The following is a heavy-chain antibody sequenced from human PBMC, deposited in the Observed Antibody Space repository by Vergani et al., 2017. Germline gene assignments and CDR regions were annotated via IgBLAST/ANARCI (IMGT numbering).Heavy chain of an antibody. CDR2: IYYSGST. D-gene: IGHD3-22*01. J-gene: IGHJ6*02. Sequence: QVQLQESGPGLVKPSETLSLTCTVSGGSISSHYWSWIRQPPGKGLEWIGYIYYSGSTNYNPSLKSRVTISVDTSKNQCSLKLSSVTAADTAVYYCARNYYDSSGYFRALYYYYGMDVWGQGTTVTVSS. V-gene: IGHV4-59*11. CDR1: GGSISSHY. CDR3: ARNYYDSSGYFRALYYYYGMDV.